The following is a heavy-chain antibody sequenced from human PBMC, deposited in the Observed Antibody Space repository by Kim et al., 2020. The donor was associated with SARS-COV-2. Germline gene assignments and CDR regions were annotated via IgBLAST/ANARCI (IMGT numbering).Heavy chain of an antibody. CDR2: TFYRSKWYS. CDR1: GDSVSSDKAA. D-gene: IGHD3-9*01. Sequence: SQTLSLTCDISGDSVSSDKAAWSWIRQSPSGGLAWLGRTFYRSKWYSDYAVSVRGRISIDADTSKNQFSLRLTSVTPEDTAVYFCARDQMGSNPAEYFFDSWGQGTLVTVSS. V-gene: IGHV6-1*01. CDR3: ARDQMGSNPAEYFFDS. J-gene: IGHJ4*02.